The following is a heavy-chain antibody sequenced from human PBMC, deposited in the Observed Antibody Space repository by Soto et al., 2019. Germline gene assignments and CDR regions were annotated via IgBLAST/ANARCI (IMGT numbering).Heavy chain of an antibody. Sequence: SETLSLTCAISGDSVSSNSAAWNWIRQSPSRGLEWLGRTYYRSKWYNDYAVSLKSPLTINLDTSKNQFSLQLNSVTPEDTAVYYCARGPREYDYYYYGMDVWGQGTTVTVSS. CDR2: TYYRSKWYN. J-gene: IGHJ6*02. CDR3: ARGPREYDYYYYGMDV. CDR1: GDSVSSNSAA. D-gene: IGHD3-10*01. V-gene: IGHV6-1*01.